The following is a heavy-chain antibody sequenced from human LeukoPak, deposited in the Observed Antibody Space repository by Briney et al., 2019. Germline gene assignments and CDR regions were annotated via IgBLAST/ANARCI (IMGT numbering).Heavy chain of an antibody. D-gene: IGHD2-2*02. J-gene: IGHJ4*02. CDR1: GFAFSTYA. CDR2: INDSGGST. V-gene: IGHV3-23*01. Sequence: GGSLRLSCAASGFAFSTYAMSWVRQAPGKGLQWVSVINDSGGSTYYADSVKGRFTISRDNSKNTLYLQMDSLRAEDTAVYHCAEEGCSSTSCYINYWGQGSLVTVSS. CDR3: AEEGCSSTSCYINY.